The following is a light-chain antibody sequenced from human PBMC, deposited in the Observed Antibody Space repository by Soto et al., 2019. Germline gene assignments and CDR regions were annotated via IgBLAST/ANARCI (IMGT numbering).Light chain of an antibody. V-gene: IGLV1-51*02. Sequence: QSALTQPPSVSAAPGQKVTISCSGSSSNIGNNYVSWYQHLPGTAPKLLIYEDNKRPSGIPDRFSGSKSGTSATLDITGLQTGDEADYYCGTWDSSLSASYVFATGTKVTVL. J-gene: IGLJ1*01. CDR3: GTWDSSLSASYV. CDR2: EDN. CDR1: SSNIGNNY.